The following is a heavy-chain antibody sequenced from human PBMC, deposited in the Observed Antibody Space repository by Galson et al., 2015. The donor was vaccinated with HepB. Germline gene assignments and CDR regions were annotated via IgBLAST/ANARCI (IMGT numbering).Heavy chain of an antibody. Sequence: LSLTCDAYGGSFRAYYWSWIRQPPGKGLEWIGELHPSGSVYYNPSLAGRVTISGDTSKRQFSLNLISVTAPDTALYHCARGGDAYKVGNYWGQGTLVTVSS. D-gene: IGHD5-24*01. CDR2: LHPSGSV. CDR3: ARGGDAYKVGNY. J-gene: IGHJ4*02. CDR1: GGSFRAYY. V-gene: IGHV4-34*01.